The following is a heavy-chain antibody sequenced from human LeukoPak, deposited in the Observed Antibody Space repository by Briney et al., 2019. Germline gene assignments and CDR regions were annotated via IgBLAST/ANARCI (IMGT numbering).Heavy chain of an antibody. Sequence: SETLSLTCSVSGGSISSISYYWGWIRQPPGKGLEWIGSLHSNGSADYNPSLKSRVTISVDTSNNQFSLKLNSVTAADTAVYYCARHGGPAPRRSWFDPWGQGTLVTVSS. D-gene: IGHD2-2*01. V-gene: IGHV4-39*01. CDR3: ARHGGPAPRRSWFDP. J-gene: IGHJ5*02. CDR1: GGSISSISYY. CDR2: LHSNGSA.